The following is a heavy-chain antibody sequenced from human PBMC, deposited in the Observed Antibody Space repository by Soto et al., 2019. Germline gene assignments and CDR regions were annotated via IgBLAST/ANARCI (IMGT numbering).Heavy chain of an antibody. CDR2: ISGSGGDT. J-gene: IGHJ4*02. D-gene: IGHD3-22*01. CDR3: AKWDGYYYDTSGYKRGTFDY. V-gene: IGHV3-23*01. CDR1: GFTFRSYA. Sequence: GGSLRLSCAASGFTFRSYAMSWVRQAPGKGLEWVSAISGSGGDTHYADSVKGRFTISRDNSKNTLYVQMNSLRAEDTAVYYCAKWDGYYYDTSGYKRGTFDYWGQGTLVTVSS.